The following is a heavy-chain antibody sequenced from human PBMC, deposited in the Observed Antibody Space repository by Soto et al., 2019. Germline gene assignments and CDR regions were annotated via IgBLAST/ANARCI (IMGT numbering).Heavy chain of an antibody. Sequence: GSLRLSCAASGFTFSSYSMNWVRQAPGKGLEWVSSISSTGALMYYADSVKGRFTISRDDADNSLYLQMNSLRVEDTAVYYCARDRLARGIPVAGRIDYWGQGALVTVSS. CDR3: ARDRLARGIPVAGRIDY. J-gene: IGHJ4*02. CDR2: ISSTGALM. D-gene: IGHD6-19*01. V-gene: IGHV3-21*01. CDR1: GFTFSSYS.